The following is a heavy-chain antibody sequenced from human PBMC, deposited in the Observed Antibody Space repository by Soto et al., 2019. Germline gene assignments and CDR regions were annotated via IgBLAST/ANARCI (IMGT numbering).Heavy chain of an antibody. CDR1: GGSFSGYY. J-gene: IGHJ4*02. D-gene: IGHD6-13*01. Sequence: SETLSLTCAVYGGSFSGYYWSWIRQPPGKGLEWIGEINHSGSTNYNPSLKSRVTISVDTSKNQFSLKLSSVTAADTAVYYCASLYRGYSSSWGSRGPYFDYWGQGTLVTVSS. CDR3: ASLYRGYSSSWGSRGPYFDY. V-gene: IGHV4-34*01. CDR2: INHSGST.